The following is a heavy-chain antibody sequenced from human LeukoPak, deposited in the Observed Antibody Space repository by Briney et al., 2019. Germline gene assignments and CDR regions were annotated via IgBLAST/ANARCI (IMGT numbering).Heavy chain of an antibody. Sequence: GESLKISCQTFGFTFATNWIGWVRQMPGKGLDCLGVIYPGDSDTRYSPSFQGQVTISADKSISTAYLLWSSLKASDTAIHYCARGAHGSGFDIWGQGTMVTVSS. CDR2: IYPGDSDT. CDR3: ARGAHGSGFDI. J-gene: IGHJ3*02. CDR1: GFTFATNW. V-gene: IGHV5-51*01. D-gene: IGHD1-26*01.